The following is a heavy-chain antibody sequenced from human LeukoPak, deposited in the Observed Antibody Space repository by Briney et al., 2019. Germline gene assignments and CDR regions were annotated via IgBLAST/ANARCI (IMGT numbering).Heavy chain of an antibody. CDR3: ASSLAFDAFDI. J-gene: IGHJ3*02. CDR2: IYYSGST. Sequence: SETLSLTCTVSGGSISSYYWSWIRQPPGKGLEWIGYIYYSGSTNYNPSLKSRVTISVDTSKNQFSLKLSSVTAADTAVYYCASSLAFDAFDIWGQGTMVTVSS. CDR1: GGSISSYY. V-gene: IGHV4-59*01.